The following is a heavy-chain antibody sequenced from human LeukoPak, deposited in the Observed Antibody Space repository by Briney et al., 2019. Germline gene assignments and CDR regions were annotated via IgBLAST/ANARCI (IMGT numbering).Heavy chain of an antibody. J-gene: IGHJ4*02. Sequence: SGGSLRLSCAASGFTFSSNGMPWVRQAPGKGLGWGAVIWYDGSNKYYAHSVKGRFSRSRDNSNNTLVLQMNSLGAEDVSVYYCGSLAAAGFYWGQGTLVTVSS. CDR3: GSLAAAGFY. D-gene: IGHD6-13*01. CDR2: IWYDGSNK. V-gene: IGHV3-33*01. CDR1: GFTFSSNG.